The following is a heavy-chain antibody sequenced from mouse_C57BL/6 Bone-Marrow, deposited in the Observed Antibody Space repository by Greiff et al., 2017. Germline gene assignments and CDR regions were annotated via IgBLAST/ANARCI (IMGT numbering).Heavy chain of an antibody. CDR3: ARKNDYYSCYDY. CDR1: GYTFTRYG. J-gene: IGHJ2*01. Sequence: VQLQQSGAELARPGASVKLSCKASGYTFTRYGISWVQQRTGQGLEWIGEFYPRSGTTYYHEKFKGKATLTADKSSSTVYMELRRLTSEDSAVYFCARKNDYYSCYDYWGQGTTLTVSS. V-gene: IGHV1-81*01. CDR2: FYPRSGTT. D-gene: IGHD1-1*01.